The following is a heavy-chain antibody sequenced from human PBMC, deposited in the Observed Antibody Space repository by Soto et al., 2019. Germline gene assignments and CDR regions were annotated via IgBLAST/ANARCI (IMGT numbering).Heavy chain of an antibody. Sequence: EVQLVESGGGLVQPGRSLRLSCAASGITFDDFAMHWVRQAPGKGLERVSGINWDGDFFDYADTVKGRLTISRDKAKTSLSPPMSSIISEVAALYFCALGISSSFYSLGSWWQGNLVSVPS. V-gene: IGHV3-9*01. D-gene: IGHD6-6*01. CDR1: GITFDDFA. J-gene: IGHJ5*02. CDR3: ALGISSSFYSLGS. CDR2: INWDGDFF.